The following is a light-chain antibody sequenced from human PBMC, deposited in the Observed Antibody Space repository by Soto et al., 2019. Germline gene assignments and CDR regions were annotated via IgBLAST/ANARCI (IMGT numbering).Light chain of an antibody. CDR3: SSYAGSDTPFV. J-gene: IGLJ1*01. Sequence: QSALTQPPSASGSPGQSGTISCTGTSSDVGGYNYVSWYQQHPGKAPKLMIYEVSKRPSWVPDRFSGSKSGNTASLTVSGLQAEAEADSYCSSYAGSDTPFVFGTGTKVNVL. V-gene: IGLV2-8*01. CDR1: SSDVGGYNY. CDR2: EVS.